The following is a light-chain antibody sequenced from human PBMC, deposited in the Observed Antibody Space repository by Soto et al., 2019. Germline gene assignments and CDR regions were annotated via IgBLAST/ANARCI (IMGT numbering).Light chain of an antibody. V-gene: IGKV1-39*01. J-gene: IGKJ4*01. CDR3: QQSLTTPLT. Sequence: DIQRTQSPSSLSASVGDRVTITCRASQSISIYLNWYQQKPGKAPKLLIYAASSLQSGVPSRFGGSGSGTDFTLTISSLQRADLATYYCQQSLTTPLTFGGGTKVEIK. CDR1: QSISIY. CDR2: AAS.